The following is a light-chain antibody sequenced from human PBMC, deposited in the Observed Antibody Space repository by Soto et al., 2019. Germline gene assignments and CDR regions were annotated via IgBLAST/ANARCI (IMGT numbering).Light chain of an antibody. CDR1: SSNIGAGYD. J-gene: IGLJ1*01. V-gene: IGLV1-40*01. CDR2: GNI. CDR3: QSYDSTLSARYV. Sequence: QSLLTNPPSVSGAPGQRVTISCTGSSSNIGAGYDVHWYQQRPGTAPKLLIFGNINRPSGVPDRFSGSKSGTSASLAITGLQAEDEGDYYCQSYDSTLSARYVFGTGTKVTVL.